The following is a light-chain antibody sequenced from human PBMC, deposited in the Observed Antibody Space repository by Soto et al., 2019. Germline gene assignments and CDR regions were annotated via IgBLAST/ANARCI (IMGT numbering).Light chain of an antibody. J-gene: IGLJ3*02. CDR2: GND. CDR3: AAWNDSPSGRV. V-gene: IGLV1-47*01. Sequence: QSVLTQPPSASGTPGQRVTISCSGSSSNIGSKYVSWYQQLPGTAPTLLIYGNDQRPSGVPDRFSGSKSGTSASLAISGLRFEDEADYYCAAWNDSPSGRVFGGGTQLTVL. CDR1: SSNIGSKY.